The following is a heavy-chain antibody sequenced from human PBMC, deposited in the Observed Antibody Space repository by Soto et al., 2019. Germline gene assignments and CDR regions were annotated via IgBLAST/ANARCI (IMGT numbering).Heavy chain of an antibody. J-gene: IGHJ4*02. CDR2: LTGGGDNP. Sequence: PGGSLRLSCAASGFAFSNYAMSWVRQSPGKGLEWISSLTGGGDNPHYAESVKGRFTISRDNSKSTLFLQINSLSDGDTAVYYCARGARGWYPFDYWGQGTLVTVSS. CDR1: GFAFSNYA. V-gene: IGHV3-23*01. CDR3: ARGARGWYPFDY. D-gene: IGHD6-19*01.